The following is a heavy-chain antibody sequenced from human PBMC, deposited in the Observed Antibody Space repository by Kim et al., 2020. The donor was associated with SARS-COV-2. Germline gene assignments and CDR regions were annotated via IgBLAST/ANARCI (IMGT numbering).Heavy chain of an antibody. CDR2: ISYDGSNK. CDR3: ARVLAVAGTNFDY. Sequence: GGSLRLSCAASGFTFSSYAMHWVRQAPGKGLEWVAVISYDGSNKYYADSVKGRFTISRDNSKNTLYLQMNSLRAEDTAVYYCARVLAVAGTNFDYWGQGT. D-gene: IGHD6-19*01. V-gene: IGHV3-30*04. CDR1: GFTFSSYA. J-gene: IGHJ4*02.